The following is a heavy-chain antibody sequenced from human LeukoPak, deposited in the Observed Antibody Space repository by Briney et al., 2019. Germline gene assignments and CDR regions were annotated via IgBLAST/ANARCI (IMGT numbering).Heavy chain of an antibody. CDR3: AREGYGSGSYYYYYGMDV. V-gene: IGHV3-9*01. J-gene: IGHJ6*02. Sequence: TGGSLRLSCAASGFTFDDYAMHWVRQAPGKGLEWVSGISWNSGSIGYADSVKGRFTISRDNAKNSLYLQMDSLRAEDTAVYYCAREGYGSGSYYYYYGMDVWGQGTTVTVSS. D-gene: IGHD3-10*01. CDR1: GFTFDDYA. CDR2: ISWNSGSI.